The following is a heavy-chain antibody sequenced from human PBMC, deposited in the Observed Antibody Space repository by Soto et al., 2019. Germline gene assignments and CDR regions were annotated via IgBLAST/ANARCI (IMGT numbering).Heavy chain of an antibody. CDR3: ARAGRTEHAFDI. J-gene: IGHJ3*02. CDR1: GFTFSSYD. Sequence: GGSLRLSCAASGFTFSSYDMHWVRQATGKGLEWVSAIGTAGDPYYPGSVKGRFTISRENAKDSLYLQMNSLRAGDTAVYYCARAGRTEHAFDIWGQGTMVTVSS. V-gene: IGHV3-13*05. D-gene: IGHD2-15*01. CDR2: IGTAGDP.